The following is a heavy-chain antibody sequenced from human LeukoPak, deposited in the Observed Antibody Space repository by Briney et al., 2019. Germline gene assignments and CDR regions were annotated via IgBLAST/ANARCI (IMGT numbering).Heavy chain of an antibody. D-gene: IGHD6-19*01. CDR3: ARLSSGWFFDY. J-gene: IGHJ4*02. V-gene: IGHV3-7*01. CDR2: IKQDGSEK. CDR1: GLILRGHA. Sequence: GGSLRLSCEASGLILRGHAMSWVRQAPGKGLEWVANIKQDGSEKYYVDSVKGRFTISRDNAKNSLYLQMNSLRAEDTAVYYCARLSSGWFFDYWGQGTLVTVSS.